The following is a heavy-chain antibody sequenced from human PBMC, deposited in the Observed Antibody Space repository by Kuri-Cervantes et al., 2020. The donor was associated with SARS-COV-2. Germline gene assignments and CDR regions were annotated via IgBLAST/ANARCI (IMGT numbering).Heavy chain of an antibody. CDR1: GGTFSSYA. D-gene: IGHD6-25*01. Sequence: SVKVSCKASGGTFSSYAISWVRQAPGQGLEWMGGIIPIFGTANYAQKFQGRVTITADKSTSTAYMELSSLRSEDTAVYYCASSPESGPYYYYYYGMDVWGQGTTVTVSS. J-gene: IGHJ6*02. V-gene: IGHV1-69*06. CDR3: ASSPESGPYYYYYYGMDV. CDR2: IIPIFGTA.